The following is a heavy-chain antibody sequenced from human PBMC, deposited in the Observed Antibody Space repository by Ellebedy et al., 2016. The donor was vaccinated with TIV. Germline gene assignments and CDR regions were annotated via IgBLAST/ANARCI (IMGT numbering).Heavy chain of an antibody. CDR2: IKQDGSEK. D-gene: IGHD1-14*01. J-gene: IGHJ6*02. CDR1: GFAFNTYW. CDR3: ARGHRTASIYYYYGMDV. Sequence: GESLKISCAASGFAFNTYWMTWVRQAPGKVLEWVANIKQDGSEKYYVDSVKGRFTISRDNAKNSLYLQMNTLRAEDTAVYYCARGHRTASIYYYYGMDVWGQGTTVIVSS. V-gene: IGHV3-7*04.